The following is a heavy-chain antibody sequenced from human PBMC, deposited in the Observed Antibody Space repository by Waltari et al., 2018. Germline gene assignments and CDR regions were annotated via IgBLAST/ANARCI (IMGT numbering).Heavy chain of an antibody. D-gene: IGHD2-15*01. J-gene: IGHJ6*02. CDR2: IKSKTDGGTT. Sequence: EAQLVESGGGLVKPGGSLRLSCAGSGFSFSDAWLSWVRQAPGKGLEVVGRIKSKTDGGTTDYATPVKGRISMSRDDSNNSVYLEMIRLKTEDSAIYYCTATSGILVGNPSYYYAMDVWGQGTTVTVSS. V-gene: IGHV3-15*01. CDR1: GFSFSDAW. CDR3: TATSGILVGNPSYYYAMDV.